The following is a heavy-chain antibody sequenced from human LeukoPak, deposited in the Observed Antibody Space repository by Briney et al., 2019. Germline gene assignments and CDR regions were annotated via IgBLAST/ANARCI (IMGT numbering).Heavy chain of an antibody. CDR1: GSSFTSYW. Sequence: GESLKISCKGSGSSFTSYWIGWVRQMPGKGLEWMGIIYPGDSDTRYSPSFQGQVTISADKSISTAYLQWSSLKASDTAMYYCASSRITIFGVVIVGAFDIWGQGTMVTVSS. CDR3: ASSRITIFGVVIVGAFDI. J-gene: IGHJ3*02. CDR2: IYPGDSDT. V-gene: IGHV5-51*01. D-gene: IGHD3-3*01.